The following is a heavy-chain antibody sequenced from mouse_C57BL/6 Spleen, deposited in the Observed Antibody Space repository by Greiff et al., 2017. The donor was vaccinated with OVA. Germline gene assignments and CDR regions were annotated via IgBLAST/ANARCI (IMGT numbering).Heavy chain of an antibody. D-gene: IGHD2-4*01. J-gene: IGHJ3*01. Sequence: VQLQQSGAELVKPGASVKLSCTASGFNIKDYYMHWVKQRTEQGLEWIGRIDPADGETNYAPKFQGKSTMTADTSSNTAYLQLSSLTSEDTAVYYCARRYDCGGDGLAYWGQGTLVTVSA. CDR3: ARRYDCGGDGLAY. V-gene: IGHV14-2*01. CDR1: GFNIKDYY. CDR2: IDPADGET.